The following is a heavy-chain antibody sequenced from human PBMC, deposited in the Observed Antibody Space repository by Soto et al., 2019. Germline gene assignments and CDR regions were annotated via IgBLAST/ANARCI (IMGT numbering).Heavy chain of an antibody. CDR3: ARDPGFRRLSHYYYYYYMDV. CDR2: ISSSSSYI. J-gene: IGHJ6*03. Sequence: GGSLRLSCAASGFTFSSYSMNWVRQAPGKGLEWVSSISSSSSYIYYADSVKGGFTISRDNAKNSLYLQMNSLRAEDTAVYYCARDPGFRRLSHYYYYYYMDVWGKGTTVTVSS. V-gene: IGHV3-21*01. D-gene: IGHD3-3*01. CDR1: GFTFSSYS.